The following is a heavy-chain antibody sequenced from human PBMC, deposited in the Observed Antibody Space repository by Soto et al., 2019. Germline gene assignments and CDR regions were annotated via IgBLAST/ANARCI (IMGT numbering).Heavy chain of an antibody. CDR1: GFTFSSYG. Sequence: QVQLVESGGGVVQPGRSLRLSCAASGFTFSSYGMHWVRQAPGKWLEWVAVIWYDGSNKYYADSVKGRFTISRDNSKNTLYLQMNSLRAEDTAVYYWARAFLPVHPFDIWGQGTMVTVSS. CDR2: IWYDGSNK. V-gene: IGHV3-33*01. CDR3: ARAFLPVHPFDI. J-gene: IGHJ3*02.